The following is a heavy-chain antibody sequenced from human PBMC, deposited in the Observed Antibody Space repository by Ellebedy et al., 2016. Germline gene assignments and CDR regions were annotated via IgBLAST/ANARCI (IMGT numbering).Heavy chain of an antibody. Sequence: ASVKVSCKASGYTFTSYAMHWARQAPGQRLEWMGWINAGNGNTKYSQKFQGRVTITRDTSASTAYMELRRLRSDDTAVYYCATGLGYCSGGSCSRTFDYWGQGTLVTISS. J-gene: IGHJ4*02. V-gene: IGHV1-3*01. CDR2: INAGNGNT. CDR3: ATGLGYCSGGSCSRTFDY. D-gene: IGHD2-15*01. CDR1: GYTFTSYA.